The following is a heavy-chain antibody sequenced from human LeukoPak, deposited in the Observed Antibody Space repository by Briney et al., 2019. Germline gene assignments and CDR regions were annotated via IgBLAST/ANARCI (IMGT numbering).Heavy chain of an antibody. CDR3: ARAPVQYCGGDCDAFDI. CDR2: INRDGSST. CDR1: GFTFSDFW. V-gene: IGHV3-74*01. Sequence: GRSLRLSCEDSGFTFSDFWMPCVRLTPGLRLMCVSRINRDGSSTTYADSVKGRFTISRDNAKNTLYLQMNSLRAGDTAMFYCARAPVQYCGGDCDAFDIWGQGTMVTVSS. J-gene: IGHJ3*02. D-gene: IGHD2-21*02.